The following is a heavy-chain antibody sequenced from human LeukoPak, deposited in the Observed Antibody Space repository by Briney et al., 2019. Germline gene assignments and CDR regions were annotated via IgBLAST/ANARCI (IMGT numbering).Heavy chain of an antibody. D-gene: IGHD6-19*01. Sequence: ASVKVSCKASGYSFSTYGITWVRQAPGQGLEWVGWISAYNGNTNYAQKFQGRVTMTRDTSISTAYMELSRLRSDDTAVYYCARGPPLIAVAGKGPNFDYWGQGTLVTVSS. V-gene: IGHV1-18*01. J-gene: IGHJ4*02. CDR3: ARGPPLIAVAGKGPNFDY. CDR1: GYSFSTYG. CDR2: ISAYNGNT.